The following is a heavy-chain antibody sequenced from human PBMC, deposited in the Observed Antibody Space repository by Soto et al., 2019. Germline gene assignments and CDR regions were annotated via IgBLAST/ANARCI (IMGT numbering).Heavy chain of an antibody. J-gene: IGHJ4*02. V-gene: IGHV3-23*01. CDR3: AKDRFYGSGSYRFFDY. D-gene: IGHD3-10*01. CDR1: EFAYSDYH. Sequence: GGSLRLSCADAEFAYSDYHIHRISKAPGKGLEWVSAISGSGGSTYYADSVKGRFTISRDNSKNTLYLQMNSLRAEDTAVYYCAKDRFYGSGSYRFFDYWGQGTLLTVSS. CDR2: ISGSGGST.